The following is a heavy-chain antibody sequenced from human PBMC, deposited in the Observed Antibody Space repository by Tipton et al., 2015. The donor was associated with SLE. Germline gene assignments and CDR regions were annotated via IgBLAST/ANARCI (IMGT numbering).Heavy chain of an antibody. CDR1: GDSISSYY. D-gene: IGHD6-25*01. Sequence: GLVKPSETLSLTCTVSGDSISSYYWSWIRQPPGKGLEWIGNIHSRGGTNYNPSFKSRVTMSVDTSENQFSLRLSSVTAADTAVYYCARRRAATGLFSERGWFDPWGQGALVTVSS. V-gene: IGHV4-4*09. CDR2: IHSRGGT. J-gene: IGHJ5*02. CDR3: ARRRAATGLFSERGWFDP.